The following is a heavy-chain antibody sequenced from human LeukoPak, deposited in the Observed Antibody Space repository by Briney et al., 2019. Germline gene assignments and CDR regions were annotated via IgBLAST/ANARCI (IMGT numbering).Heavy chain of an antibody. D-gene: IGHD6-19*01. CDR1: GFTFSRYA. Sequence: GRSLRLSCVASGFTFSRYAMHWVRQAAGKGLEWVAFIPYDGSNKYYADSVKGRFTISRDNSKNTLYLQMNSLRAEDTAVYYCVRGSSGWGAFDIWGQGTMVTVSS. J-gene: IGHJ3*02. CDR3: VRGSSGWGAFDI. CDR2: IPYDGSNK. V-gene: IGHV3-30-3*01.